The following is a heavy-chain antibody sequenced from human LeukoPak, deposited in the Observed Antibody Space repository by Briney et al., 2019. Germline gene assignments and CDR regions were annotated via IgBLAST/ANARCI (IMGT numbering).Heavy chain of an antibody. CDR1: GFTFSSYS. D-gene: IGHD2-2*01. CDR3: ARDRVPDY. V-gene: IGHV3-21*01. CDR2: ISASGSFR. Sequence: GGSLRLSCAASGFTFSSYSMNWVRQAPGKGLEWVSSISASGSFRYYADSVKGRFTISRDNAKNSLYLQMNSLRAEDTAVYYCARDRVPDYWGQGTLVTVSS. J-gene: IGHJ4*02.